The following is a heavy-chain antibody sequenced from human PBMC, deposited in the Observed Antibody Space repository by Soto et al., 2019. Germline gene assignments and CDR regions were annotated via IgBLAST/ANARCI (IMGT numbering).Heavy chain of an antibody. J-gene: IGHJ6*02. CDR1: GFTFSSYG. Sequence: GGSLRLSCAASGFTFSSYGMHWVRQAPGKGLEWVAVISYDGSNKYYADSVKGRFTISRDNSKNTLYLQMNSLRAEDTAVYYCAKGESGGYDGAGYGMDVWGQGTTVTVSS. CDR2: ISYDGSNK. D-gene: IGHD5-12*01. V-gene: IGHV3-30*18. CDR3: AKGESGGYDGAGYGMDV.